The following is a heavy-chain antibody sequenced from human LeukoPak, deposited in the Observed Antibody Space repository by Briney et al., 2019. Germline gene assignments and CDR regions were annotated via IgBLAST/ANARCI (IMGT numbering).Heavy chain of an antibody. Sequence: GGSLRLSCATSGFTLRTSGMHWVRQAPGKGLEWVAVISYDGSNKYYADSVKGRFTISRDNSKNTLYLQMNSLRAEDTAVYYCAREDHGGSGWYRVAGYFQHWGQGTLVTVSS. CDR2: ISYDGSNK. D-gene: IGHD6-19*01. V-gene: IGHV3-30*03. CDR1: GFTLRTSG. J-gene: IGHJ1*01. CDR3: AREDHGGSGWYRVAGYFQH.